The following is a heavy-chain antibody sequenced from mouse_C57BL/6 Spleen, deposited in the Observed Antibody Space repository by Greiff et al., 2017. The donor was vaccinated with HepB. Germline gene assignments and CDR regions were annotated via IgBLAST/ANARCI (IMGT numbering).Heavy chain of an antibody. CDR2: IDPETGGT. V-gene: IGHV1-15*01. Sequence: QVQLKESGAELVRPGASVTLSCKASGYTFTDYEMHWVKQTPVHGLEWIGAIDPETGGTAYNQKFKGKAILTADKSSSTAYMELRSLTSEDSAVYYCTLITTVVEGFDYWGQGTTLTVSS. CDR3: TLITTVVEGFDY. D-gene: IGHD1-1*01. CDR1: GYTFTDYE. J-gene: IGHJ2*01.